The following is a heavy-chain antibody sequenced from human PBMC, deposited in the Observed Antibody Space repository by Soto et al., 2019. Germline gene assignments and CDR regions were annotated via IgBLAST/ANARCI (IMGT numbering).Heavy chain of an antibody. D-gene: IGHD6-13*01. J-gene: IGHJ4*02. V-gene: IGHV1-18*01. Sequence: ASVKVSCKASGYTFTSYGISWVRQAPGQGREWMGWISAYNGNTNYAQKLQGRVTMTTDTSTSTAYMELRSLRSDDTAVYYCARDETAASTLDYWGQGTLITVSS. CDR1: GYTFTSYG. CDR3: ARDETAASTLDY. CDR2: ISAYNGNT.